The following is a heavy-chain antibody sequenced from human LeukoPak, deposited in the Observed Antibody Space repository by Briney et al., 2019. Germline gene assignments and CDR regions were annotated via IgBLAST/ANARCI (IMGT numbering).Heavy chain of an antibody. CDR2: ISGDSRYV. V-gene: IGHV3-21*06. CDR1: GFTFSDYS. D-gene: IGHD6-13*01. J-gene: IGHJ4*02. Sequence: GGSLTLSCAASGFTFSDYSLNWVRQAQGKGLEWVSCISGDSRYVYYAHSLKGRSTISRDNAQNSLYLQMNNLRAEDTAVYCCARGPFSSSWSEFDYWGQGTLVTVAS. CDR3: ARGPFSSSWSEFDY.